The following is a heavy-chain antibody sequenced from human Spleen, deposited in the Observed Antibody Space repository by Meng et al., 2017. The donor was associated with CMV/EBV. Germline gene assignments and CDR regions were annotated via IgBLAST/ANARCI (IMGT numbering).Heavy chain of an antibody. CDR2: ITQSGNT. V-gene: IGHV4-34*01. D-gene: IGHD6-13*01. J-gene: IGHJ4*02. CDR1: CWSFCDYY. Sequence: SLACSFCCWSFCDYYWSWLRQAPGKVLESIGEITQSGNTNSDPSLKRRLTIAVDTSKKQFSLKLGSVTAADMALYYCARSSSWYHYDYWGQGTLVTVSS. CDR3: ARSSSWYHYDY.